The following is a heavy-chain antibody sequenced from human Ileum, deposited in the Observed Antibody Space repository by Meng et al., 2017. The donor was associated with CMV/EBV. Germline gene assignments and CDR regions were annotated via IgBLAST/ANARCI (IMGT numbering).Heavy chain of an antibody. CDR3: ASGDWEEY. V-gene: IGHV3-15*01. J-gene: IGHJ4*02. CDR1: GISFTNAW. D-gene: IGHD3-9*01. CDR2: IKSKVDGGTI. Sequence: EVQLVESGVGLVKPGGSLRLSCAASGISFTNAWMSWVRQAPGKGLEWVARIKSKVDGGTIDYAAPVKGRFTISRDDSKNTLYLQMDSLQSDDTAVYYCASGDWEEYWGQGTLVTVSS.